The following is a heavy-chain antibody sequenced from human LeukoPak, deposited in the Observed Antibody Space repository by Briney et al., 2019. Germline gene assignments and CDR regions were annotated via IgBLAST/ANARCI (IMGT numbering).Heavy chain of an antibody. D-gene: IGHD1-14*01. V-gene: IGHV4-34*01. CDR3: ARDRALWRFYF. Sequence: SETLSLTCAVYGGSFSGYYWSWIRQPPGKGLEWIGEINHSGSTNYNPSLKSRVTISVDTSKNQFSLKLSSVTAADTAVYFCARDRALWRFYFWGQGTLVTDSS. CDR2: INHSGST. CDR1: GGSFSGYY. J-gene: IGHJ4*02.